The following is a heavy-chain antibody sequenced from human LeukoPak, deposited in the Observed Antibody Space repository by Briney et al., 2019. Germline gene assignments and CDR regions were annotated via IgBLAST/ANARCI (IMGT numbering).Heavy chain of an antibody. CDR3: ANLGLYYYYMDV. D-gene: IGHD7-27*01. J-gene: IGHJ6*03. CDR1: GFTFSSYE. Sequence: GGSLRLSCAASGFTFSSYEMNWVRQAPGKGLEWVSYISSSGSTIYYADSVKGRFTISRDNAKNSLYLQMNSLRAEDTAVYYCANLGLYYYYMDVWGKGTTVTVSS. CDR2: ISSSGSTI. V-gene: IGHV3-48*03.